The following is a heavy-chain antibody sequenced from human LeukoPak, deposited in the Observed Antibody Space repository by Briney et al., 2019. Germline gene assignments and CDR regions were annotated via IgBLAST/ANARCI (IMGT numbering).Heavy chain of an antibody. J-gene: IGHJ4*02. Sequence: PGGSLRLSCAASKFTFSYYGMNWVSQAPGKRLEWVSYISSSSSTIYYGDSVKGRFTISRDNAENSLYLQMNGLRAEDTAVYFCARNGASSGRPYHLDYWGQGTLVTVSS. CDR2: ISSSSSTI. CDR3: ARNGASSGRPYHLDY. CDR1: KFTFSYYG. V-gene: IGHV3-48*01. D-gene: IGHD6-19*01.